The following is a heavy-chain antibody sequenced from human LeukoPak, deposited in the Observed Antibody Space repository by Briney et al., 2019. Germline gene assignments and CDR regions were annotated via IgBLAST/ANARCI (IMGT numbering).Heavy chain of an antibody. V-gene: IGHV4-34*01. CDR3: ARGHSTMPSPPKKRRYYFDY. CDR2: INHSGST. Sequence: SETLSLTCAVYGGSFSGYYWSWIRQPPGKGLEWIGEINHSGSTNYNPSLKSRVPISVDTSKNQFSLKLSSVTAADTAVYYCARGHSTMPSPPKKRRYYFDYWGQGTLVTVSS. D-gene: IGHD2-2*01. J-gene: IGHJ4*02. CDR1: GGSFSGYY.